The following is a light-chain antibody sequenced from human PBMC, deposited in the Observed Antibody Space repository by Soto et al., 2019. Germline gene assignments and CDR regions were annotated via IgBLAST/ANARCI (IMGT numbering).Light chain of an antibody. Sequence: EIVLTQSPGTLSLSPGERATLSCRASQSISSSYLAWYQQKPDQAPRLLIYGASSRATGIPDRFSGSGSGRDFTLTISRLEPEDFAVYYCQQYGSSPFTFGPGTKVDIK. CDR1: QSISSSY. V-gene: IGKV3-20*01. CDR2: GAS. J-gene: IGKJ3*01. CDR3: QQYGSSPFT.